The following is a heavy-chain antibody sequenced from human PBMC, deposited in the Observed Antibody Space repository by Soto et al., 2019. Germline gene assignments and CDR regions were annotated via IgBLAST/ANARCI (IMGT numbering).Heavy chain of an antibody. D-gene: IGHD6-19*01. CDR3: ASSGYSSGWYDLALDY. CDR1: GYTFTSYG. V-gene: IGHV1-18*01. CDR2: ISAYNGNT. Sequence: QVQLVQSGAEVKKPGASVKVSCKASGYTFTSYGISWVRQAPGQGLEWMGWISAYNGNTNYAQKLQGRVTMTTDTPTGPAYMELRGPRSADPAVYYCASSGYSSGWYDLALDYWGQGTLVTVSS. J-gene: IGHJ4*02.